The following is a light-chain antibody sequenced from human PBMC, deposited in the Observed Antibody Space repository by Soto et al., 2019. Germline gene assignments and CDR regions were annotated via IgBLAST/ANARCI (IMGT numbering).Light chain of an antibody. Sequence: DIQMTQSPSTLSASVGDRVTITCRASQSISSWLAWYQQKPGKAPKLLIYDASSLESGVTSRFSGSGSGTEFTLTISGLQPDDFATYYCQQYNSYGRTFGPGTKVDIK. V-gene: IGKV1-5*01. J-gene: IGKJ3*01. CDR1: QSISSW. CDR2: DAS. CDR3: QQYNSYGRT.